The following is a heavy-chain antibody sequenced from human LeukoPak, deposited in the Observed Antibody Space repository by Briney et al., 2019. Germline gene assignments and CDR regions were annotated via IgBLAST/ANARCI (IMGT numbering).Heavy chain of an antibody. CDR1: GFIFSNYW. V-gene: IGHV3-7*01. Sequence: GGSLRLSCAASGFIFSNYWMSWVRQAPGKGLEWVANIKKDGSKKEYVDSVMGRFTISTDNAKNSLYLQMNSLRAEDTAVYYCAREGHGGFDFWGQGILVTVSS. J-gene: IGHJ4*02. CDR2: IKKDGSKK. CDR3: AREGHGGFDF.